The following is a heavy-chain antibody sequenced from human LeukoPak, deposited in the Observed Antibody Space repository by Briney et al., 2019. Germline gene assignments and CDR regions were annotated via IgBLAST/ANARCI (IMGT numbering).Heavy chain of an antibody. CDR2: IRSKAYGGTT. D-gene: IGHD3-3*01. CDR1: GFTFGDYA. V-gene: IGHV3-49*04. Sequence: PGGSLRLSCTASGFTFGDYAMSWVRQAPGKGLEWVGFIRSKAYGGTTEYAASVKGRFTISRDDSKSITYLQMNSLKTEDTGVYYCTREGLRFLEWFKGLSDSWGPGALVTVSS. CDR3: TREGLRFLEWFKGLSDS. J-gene: IGHJ4*02.